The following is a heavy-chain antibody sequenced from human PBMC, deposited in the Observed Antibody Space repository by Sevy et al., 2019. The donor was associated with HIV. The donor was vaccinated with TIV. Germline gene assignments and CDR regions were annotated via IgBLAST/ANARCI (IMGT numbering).Heavy chain of an antibody. CDR3: ARGNYDFWSGYYSGMDV. D-gene: IGHD3-3*01. J-gene: IGHJ6*02. V-gene: IGHV4-31*03. Sequence: SETLSLTCTVSGGSISSGGYYWSWIRQHTGKSREWIGYIYYSGSTYYNPSLKSRVTISVDTSKNQFSLKLSSVTAADTAVYYCARGNYDFWSGYYSGMDVWGQGTTVTVSS. CDR1: GGSISSGGYY. CDR2: IYYSGST.